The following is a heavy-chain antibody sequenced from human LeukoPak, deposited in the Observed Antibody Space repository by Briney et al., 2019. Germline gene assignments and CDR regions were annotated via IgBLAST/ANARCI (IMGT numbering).Heavy chain of an antibody. CDR2: IKLDGSEK. Sequence: GGSLRLSCVASGFTFGKYWMSWVRQAPGKGLEWVANIKLDGSEKNYVDSVKGRFTISRDNTKNSLYLQMNSLRAEDTAVYYCARLWSSGWYGAFDIWGQGTMVTVSS. D-gene: IGHD6-19*01. CDR3: ARLWSSGWYGAFDI. CDR1: GFTFGKYW. V-gene: IGHV3-7*03. J-gene: IGHJ3*02.